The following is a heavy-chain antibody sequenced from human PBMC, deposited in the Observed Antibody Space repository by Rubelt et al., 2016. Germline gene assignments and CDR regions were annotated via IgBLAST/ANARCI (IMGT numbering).Heavy chain of an antibody. CDR1: GFTFSSYG. D-gene: IGHD6-13*01. V-gene: IGHV3-33*01. CDR3: ARVGYSSSWYPRKSLSRDV. Sequence: EAGGGVVQPGRSLRLSCAASGFTFSSYGMHWVRQAPGKGLEWVAVIWYDGSNKYYADSVKGRFTISRDNSKNTLYLQMNSLRAEDTAVYYCARVGYSSSWYPRKSLSRDVWGQGTTVTVSS. CDR2: IWYDGSNK. J-gene: IGHJ6*02.